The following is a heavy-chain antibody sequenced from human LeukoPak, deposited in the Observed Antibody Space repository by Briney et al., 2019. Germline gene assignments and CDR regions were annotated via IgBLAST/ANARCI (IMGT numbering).Heavy chain of an antibody. D-gene: IGHD5-24*01. Sequence: GGSLRLSCAASGFSFSDYYMSWIRQAPGKGLEWVSYISASGTIIYYADSVKGRFTISRDNAKNSLYLQMNSLRAEDTAVYYCARAFRDVIFDYWGQGTLVTVSS. CDR1: GFSFSDYY. V-gene: IGHV3-11*04. CDR2: ISASGTII. CDR3: ARAFRDVIFDY. J-gene: IGHJ4*02.